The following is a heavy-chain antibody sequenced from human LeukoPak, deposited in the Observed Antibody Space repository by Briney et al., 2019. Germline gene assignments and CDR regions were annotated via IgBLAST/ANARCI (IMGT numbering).Heavy chain of an antibody. CDR2: IHYTGST. D-gene: IGHD3-10*01. CDR3: ARGGYYGSGDDFRFDP. CDR1: GGSISSYY. Sequence: PSETLSLTCTVSGGSISSYYWSWIRQSPGKGLECIGYIHYTGSTNYNPSLKSRVTISVETSKNQFSLKLKSVTAADTAVYYCARGGYYGSGDDFRFDPWGQGTLVTVSS. J-gene: IGHJ5*02. V-gene: IGHV4-59*01.